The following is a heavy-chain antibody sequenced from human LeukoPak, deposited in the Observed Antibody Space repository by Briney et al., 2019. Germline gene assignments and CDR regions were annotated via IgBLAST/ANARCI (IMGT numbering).Heavy chain of an antibody. Sequence: SETLSLTCTVSGGSISSYYWSWIRQPSGKGLEWIGYIYYSGSTNYNPSLKSRVTISVDTSKNQFSLKLSSVTAADTAVYYCARRHYRDYMDVWGKGTTVTVSS. CDR1: GGSISSYY. V-gene: IGHV4-59*08. CDR2: IYYSGST. CDR3: ARRHYRDYMDV. J-gene: IGHJ6*03. D-gene: IGHD3-16*02.